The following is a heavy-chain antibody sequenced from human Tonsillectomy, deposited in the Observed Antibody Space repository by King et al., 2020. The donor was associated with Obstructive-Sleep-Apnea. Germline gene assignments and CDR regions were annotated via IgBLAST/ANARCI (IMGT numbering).Heavy chain of an antibody. V-gene: IGHV3-33*01. CDR3: ARVWGIAVAGTYAFDI. D-gene: IGHD6-19*01. J-gene: IGHJ3*02. Sequence: VQLVESGGGVVQPGRSLRLSCAASGFTFSSYGMHWVRQAPGKGLEWVAVIWYDGSNKYYADSVKGRFTISRDSSKNTLYLQMNSLRAEDTAVYYCARVWGIAVAGTYAFDIWGQGTMVTVSS. CDR2: IWYDGSNK. CDR1: GFTFSSYG.